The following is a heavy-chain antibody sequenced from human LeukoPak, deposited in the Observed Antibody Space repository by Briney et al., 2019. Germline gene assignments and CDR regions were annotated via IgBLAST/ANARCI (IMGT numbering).Heavy chain of an antibody. V-gene: IGHV3-23*01. J-gene: IGHJ5*02. CDR1: GFAFSSYA. Sequence: GGSLRLSCAASGFAFSSYAMTWVRQAPGKGLEWVSDISGSGASTYYADSVKGRFTISRDNSKNTLYLQMNSLRAEDAAVYYCAKDSGNRDNWFDPWGQGTLVTVSS. CDR2: ISGSGAST. CDR3: AKDSGNRDNWFDP. D-gene: IGHD1-14*01.